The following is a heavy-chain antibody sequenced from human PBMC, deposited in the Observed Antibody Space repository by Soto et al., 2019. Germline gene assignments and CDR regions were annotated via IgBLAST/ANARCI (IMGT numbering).Heavy chain of an antibody. J-gene: IGHJ6*02. D-gene: IGHD1-26*01. Sequence: GGSLRLSCAAYGFTFSSFAMSWVPQAPGKGLEWVSAISGSGGSTYYADSVKGRFTISRDNSKNTLYLQMNSLRAEDTAVYYCAKSQWELDYYYYYGMDVWGQGT. CDR3: AKSQWELDYYYYYGMDV. CDR2: ISGSGGST. CDR1: GFTFSSFA. V-gene: IGHV3-23*01.